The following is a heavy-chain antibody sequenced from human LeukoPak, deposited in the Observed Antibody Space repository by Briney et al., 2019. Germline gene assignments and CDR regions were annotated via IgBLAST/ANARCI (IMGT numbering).Heavy chain of an antibody. D-gene: IGHD3-16*02. CDR1: GGSISNYY. CDR3: ARDFRHEIFGGVIA. J-gene: IGHJ5*02. CDR2: IYTSGST. Sequence: SETLSLTCTVSGGSISNYYWSWIRQPAGKGLEWIGRIYTSGSTNYNPSLKSRVTMSVDTSKNQFSLKLSSVTAADTAVHYCARDFRHEIFGGVIAWGQGTLVTVSS. V-gene: IGHV4-4*07.